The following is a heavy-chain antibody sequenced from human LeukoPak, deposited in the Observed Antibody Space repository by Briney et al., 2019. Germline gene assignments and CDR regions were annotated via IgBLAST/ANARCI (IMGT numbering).Heavy chain of an antibody. J-gene: IGHJ4*02. V-gene: IGHV3-53*03. CDR3: ATDTKTQLARPKGVYE. CDR2: IYSGGST. Sequence: GGSLRLSCAASGFTFSSNYMSWVRQAPGKGLEWVSVIYSGGSTYYADSVKGRFTISRDNAKNSLYLQMNSLRAEDTAVYYCATDTKTQLARPKGVYEWGQGTLVTVSS. CDR1: GFTFSSNY. D-gene: IGHD2-8*01.